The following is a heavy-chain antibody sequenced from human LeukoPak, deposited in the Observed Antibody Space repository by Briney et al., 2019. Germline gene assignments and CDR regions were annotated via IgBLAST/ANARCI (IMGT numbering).Heavy chain of an antibody. V-gene: IGHV1-58*02. Sequence: ASVKVSCKASGFTFTRSAMQWVRQARGQRLEWIRWIVVGSGNTKYAQKFQERVTITRDMSTGTAYMELSSLRSEDTAVYYCAASGFGFGELPSYFYYYMDVWGKGTTVTISS. CDR2: IVVGSGNT. J-gene: IGHJ6*03. CDR1: GFTFTRSA. D-gene: IGHD3-10*01. CDR3: AASGFGFGELPSYFYYYMDV.